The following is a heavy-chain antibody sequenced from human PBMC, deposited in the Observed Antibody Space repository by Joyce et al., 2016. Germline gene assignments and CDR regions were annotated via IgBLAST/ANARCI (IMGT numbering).Heavy chain of an antibody. CDR1: GGPFRGFF. V-gene: IGHV4-34*01. Sequence: QVQLQQWGAGLLKPSETLSLTCAVSGGPFRGFFWTWVRQAPVKGLEWIGDINNSGVTNYNPSLKTLVTFSVDTSKNQFSLKLTSLSAADTAVYYCARSQWLAPLMYWGQGTPVTVSS. CDR3: ARSQWLAPLMY. J-gene: IGHJ4*02. D-gene: IGHD6-19*01. CDR2: INNSGVT.